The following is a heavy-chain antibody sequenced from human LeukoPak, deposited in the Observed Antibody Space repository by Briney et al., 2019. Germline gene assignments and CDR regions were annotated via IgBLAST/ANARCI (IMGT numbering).Heavy chain of an antibody. V-gene: IGHV4-39*07. D-gene: IGHD1-26*01. Sequence: SETLSLTCTVSGGSISSSSYYWGWIRQPPGKGLEWIGSIYYSGSTYYNPSLKSRVTISVDTSKNQFSLKLSSVTAADTAVYYCAAYSGSSLAEAFDIWGQGTMVTVSS. CDR1: GGSISSSSYY. CDR3: AAYSGSSLAEAFDI. J-gene: IGHJ3*02. CDR2: IYYSGST.